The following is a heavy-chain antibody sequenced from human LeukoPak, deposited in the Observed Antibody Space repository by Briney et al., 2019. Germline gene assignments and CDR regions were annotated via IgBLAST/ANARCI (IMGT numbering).Heavy chain of an antibody. Sequence: SETLSLTCAVYGPSFSDYYWSWVRQPPGKGLEWIGEINHSGSTNYNPSLKSRVTISVDTSKKWFSLKLSSVTAADTAVYYCARRGNYYYYYYYMDVWGKGTTVTISS. J-gene: IGHJ6*03. V-gene: IGHV4-34*01. D-gene: IGHD1-7*01. CDR1: GPSFSDYY. CDR2: INHSGST. CDR3: ARRGNYYYYYYYMDV.